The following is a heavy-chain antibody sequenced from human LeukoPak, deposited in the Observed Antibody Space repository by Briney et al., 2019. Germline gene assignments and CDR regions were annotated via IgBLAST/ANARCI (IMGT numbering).Heavy chain of an antibody. V-gene: IGHV4-4*07. CDR2: IYTSGST. CDR3: ARHLGSGWYRYFDY. Sequence: SETLSLPCTVSGGSISSYYWSWIRQPAGKGLEWIGRIYTSGSTNYNPSLKSRVTMSVDTSKNQFSLKLSSVTAADTAVYYCARHLGSGWYRYFDYWGQGTLVTVSS. J-gene: IGHJ4*02. D-gene: IGHD6-19*01. CDR1: GGSISSYY.